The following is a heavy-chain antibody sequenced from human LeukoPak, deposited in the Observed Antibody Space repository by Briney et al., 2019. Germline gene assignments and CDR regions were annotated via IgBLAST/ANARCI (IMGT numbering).Heavy chain of an antibody. Sequence: PGGSLRLSCAASGFTFSHYWMHWVRQAPGEGLVWVSRLSSDGSTTNYADSVKGRFTISRDNAKNTLYLQMNSLRAEDTAVYYCARVLYNWNDCLDYWGQGTLVTVSS. CDR1: GFTFSHYW. CDR3: ARVLYNWNDCLDY. D-gene: IGHD1-20*01. CDR2: LSSDGSTT. J-gene: IGHJ4*02. V-gene: IGHV3-74*01.